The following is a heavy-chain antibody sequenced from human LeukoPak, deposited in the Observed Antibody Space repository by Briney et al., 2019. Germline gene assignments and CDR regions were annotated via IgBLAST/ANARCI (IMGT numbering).Heavy chain of an antibody. Sequence: PGGSPNISCAASGFTFSNYDMHWVRQAPGKGLEWVALIWYDGSNEYYADSVKGRFTISRDNSKNTLYLQMNSLRAEDTAVYYCARDQSHYTAPWDNWGQGTLVTVSS. V-gene: IGHV3-33*01. CDR2: IWYDGSNE. CDR3: ARDQSHYTAPWDN. CDR1: GFTFSNYD. D-gene: IGHD3-10*01. J-gene: IGHJ4*03.